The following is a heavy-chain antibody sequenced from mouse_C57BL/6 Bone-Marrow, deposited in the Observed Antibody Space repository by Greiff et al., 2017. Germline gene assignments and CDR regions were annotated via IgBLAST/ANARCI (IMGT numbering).Heavy chain of an antibody. CDR3: ARGYSNYPFDY. J-gene: IGHJ2*01. D-gene: IGHD2-5*01. CDR2: ISSGSSTN. V-gene: IGHV5-17*01. Sequence: EVQGVESGGGLVKPGGSLKLSCAASGFTFSDYGMHWVRQAPEKGLEWVAYISSGSSTNYYADTVKGRFTISRDNAKNTLFLQMTSLRSEDTAMYYCARGYSNYPFDYWGQGTTLTVSS. CDR1: GFTFSDYG.